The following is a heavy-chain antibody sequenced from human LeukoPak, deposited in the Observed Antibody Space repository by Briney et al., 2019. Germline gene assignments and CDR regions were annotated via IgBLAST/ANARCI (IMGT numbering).Heavy chain of an antibody. J-gene: IGHJ4*02. CDR3: ATKAAAGRGFDY. CDR2: ISSSSSYI. CDR1: GFTFSSYG. D-gene: IGHD6-13*01. Sequence: PGGTQRLSCAASGFTFSSYGMSWVRQAPGKGLEWVSSISSSSSYIYYADSVKGRFTISRDNAKNSLYLQMNSLRAEDTAVYYCATKAAAGRGFDYWGQGTLVTVSS. V-gene: IGHV3-21*01.